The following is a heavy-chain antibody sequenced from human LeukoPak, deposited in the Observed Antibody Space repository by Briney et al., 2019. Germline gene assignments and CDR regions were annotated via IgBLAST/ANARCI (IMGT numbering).Heavy chain of an antibody. CDR2: ISAYNGNT. CDR3: ARDHSSRYYYYSMDA. Sequence: GASVKVSRKASGYTFTSYGISWVRQAPGQGLEWMGWISAYNGNTNYAQKLQGRVTMTTDTSTSTAYMELRSLRSDDTAVYYCARDHSSRYYYYSMDAWGQGTTVTVS. CDR1: GYTFTSYG. D-gene: IGHD6-19*01. J-gene: IGHJ6*02. V-gene: IGHV1-18*01.